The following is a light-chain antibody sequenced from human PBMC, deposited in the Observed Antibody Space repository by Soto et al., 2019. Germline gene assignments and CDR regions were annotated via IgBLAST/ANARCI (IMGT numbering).Light chain of an antibody. Sequence: DIQMTHSPSTLSASVGDTVTISCRASQSLDRWFAWYQQMPGRAPHLLIYTTSSLEGGVPSRFSGSGSGTEFTLIISGLQPDDFATYYCQQYKAYPYTFAQGTKVDIK. J-gene: IGKJ2*01. V-gene: IGKV1-5*03. CDR3: QQYKAYPYT. CDR1: QSLDRW. CDR2: TTS.